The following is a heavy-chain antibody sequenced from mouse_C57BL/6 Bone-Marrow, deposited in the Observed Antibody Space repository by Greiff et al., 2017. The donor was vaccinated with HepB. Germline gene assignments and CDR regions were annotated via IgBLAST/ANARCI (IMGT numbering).Heavy chain of an antibody. CDR2: IDPSDSYT. V-gene: IGHV1-59*01. Sequence: VQLQQPGAELVRPGTSVKLSCKASGYTFTSYWMHWVKQRPGQGLEWIGVIDPSDSYTNYNQKFKGKATLTVDTSSSTAYMQLSSLTSEDSAVYYCARGGMITTRYFDVWGTGTTVTVSS. CDR3: ARGGMITTRYFDV. J-gene: IGHJ1*03. CDR1: GYTFTSYW. D-gene: IGHD2-4*01.